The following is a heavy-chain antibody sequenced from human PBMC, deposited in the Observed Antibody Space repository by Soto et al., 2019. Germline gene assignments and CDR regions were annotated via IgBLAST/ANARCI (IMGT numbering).Heavy chain of an antibody. V-gene: IGHV4-34*01. CDR1: GGSFSGYY. CDR3: GRGRGINRREGRRRFDP. D-gene: IGHD1-26*01. Sequence: SDTLSLTCAVYGGSFSGYYWRWVRQPPGMGLEWIGEIHHSGITNYNPSLKSRVTISVDTSKNQFSLKLSSVTAADTSVYYCGRGRGINRREGRRRFDPWGQGTLVTVSS. J-gene: IGHJ5*02. CDR2: IHHSGIT.